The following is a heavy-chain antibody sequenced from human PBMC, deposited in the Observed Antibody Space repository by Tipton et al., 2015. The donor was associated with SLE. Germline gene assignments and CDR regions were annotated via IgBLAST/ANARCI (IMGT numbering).Heavy chain of an antibody. CDR2: VSYLGST. Sequence: TLSLTCTVSGDSISYSSYYWGWLRQPPGKGLEWIGSVSYLGSTSYNATLKSRVTISIDTSKKHFSLKLSSVTAADTAVYYCATSPLTLWGQGTLVTVSS. CDR1: GDSISYSSYY. V-gene: IGHV4-39*07. J-gene: IGHJ4*02. CDR3: ATSPLTL.